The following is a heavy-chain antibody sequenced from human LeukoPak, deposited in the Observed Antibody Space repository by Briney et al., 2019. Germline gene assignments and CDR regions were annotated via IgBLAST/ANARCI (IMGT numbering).Heavy chain of an antibody. V-gene: IGHV4-39*02. J-gene: IGHJ3*02. D-gene: IGHD5-18*01. CDR3: ARLGGYSYGYSGAFEI. CDR2: IYYSGST. CDR1: GGSISISSYY. Sequence: SETLSLTCTVSGGSISISSYYWGWIRQPPGKGLEWIGNIYYSGSTYYNPSLKSRVSISVDTSKKHFSLRLRSVTAADTAVYYCARLGGYSYGYSGAFEIWGQGTMVTVSS.